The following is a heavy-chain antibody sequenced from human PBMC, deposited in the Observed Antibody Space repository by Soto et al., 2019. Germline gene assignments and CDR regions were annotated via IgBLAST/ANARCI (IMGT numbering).Heavy chain of an antibody. J-gene: IGHJ4*02. CDR1: GFTFSRYA. CDR3: ARQILVAAGLNSPFDY. Sequence: QVQLVESGGGVVQPGGSLRLSCAASGFTFSRYAMHWVRQAPGKGLEWLAILSYDGVNNYYADSVKGRFTISRDNSKSTLYLLMNNLKPDDTAMYYCARQILVAAGLNSPFDYWGQGTLVSLSS. CDR2: LSYDGVNN. V-gene: IGHV3-30-3*01. D-gene: IGHD6-13*01.